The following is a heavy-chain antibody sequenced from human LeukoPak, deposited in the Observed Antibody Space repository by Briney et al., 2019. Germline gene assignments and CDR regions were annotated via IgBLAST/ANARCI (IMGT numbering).Heavy chain of an antibody. CDR2: ISSPGSSI. Sequence: GGSLRLSCAASGFTFSDYYMTWMRQAPGKGLEWVSHISSPGSSILYADSVKGRFTISRDNAKNSLYLQMHSLRVEDTAIYYCASGKPGPYYYYLDVWGKGPRSPSP. J-gene: IGHJ6*03. CDR1: GFTFSDYY. CDR3: ASGKPGPYYYYLDV. D-gene: IGHD3-10*01. V-gene: IGHV3-11*04.